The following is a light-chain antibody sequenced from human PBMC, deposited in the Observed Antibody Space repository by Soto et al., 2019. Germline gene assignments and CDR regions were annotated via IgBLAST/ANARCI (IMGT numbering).Light chain of an antibody. V-gene: IGKV2-28*01. Sequence: DIVMPQSPLSLPVTPGEPASISCRSSHSLLHSNGYIYLDWYLQKPGQSPQLLIYLGSNRASGVPDRFSGSGSGTDFTLKISRVEAEDVGVYYCMQPLQSWTFGQGTKVDIK. CDR2: LGS. CDR1: HSLLHSNGYIY. J-gene: IGKJ1*01. CDR3: MQPLQSWT.